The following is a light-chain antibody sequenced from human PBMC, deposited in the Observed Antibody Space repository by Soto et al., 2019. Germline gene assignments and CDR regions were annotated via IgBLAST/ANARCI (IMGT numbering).Light chain of an antibody. J-gene: IGKJ5*01. CDR2: DAS. Sequence: DIQMTQSPSTRSASFRDGVTITCRDSQSITNRLAWYQLKPGKAPKLLIYDASSLESGVPSRFSGSGSGTEFTLTISSLQPDDFATYYCQQYNRLITFGQGTRLEI. V-gene: IGKV1-5*01. CDR3: QQYNRLIT. CDR1: QSITNR.